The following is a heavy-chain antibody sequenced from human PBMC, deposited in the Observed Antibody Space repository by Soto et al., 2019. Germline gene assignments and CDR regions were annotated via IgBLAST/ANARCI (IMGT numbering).Heavy chain of an antibody. Sequence: SGPTLVNPTQTLTLTCTFSGFSLSTSGVGVGWIRQPPGKALEWLALIYWNDDKRYSPSLKSRLTITKDTSKNQVVLTMTNMDPSDTATYYSAHRGGDIRFLEWFPLDVWGQGNTVTVSS. D-gene: IGHD3-3*01. CDR3: AHRGGDIRFLEWFPLDV. CDR1: GFSLSTSGVG. J-gene: IGHJ6*02. V-gene: IGHV2-5*01. CDR2: IYWNDDK.